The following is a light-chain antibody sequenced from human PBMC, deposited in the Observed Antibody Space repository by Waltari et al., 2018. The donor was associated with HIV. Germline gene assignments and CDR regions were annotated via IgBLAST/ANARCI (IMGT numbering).Light chain of an antibody. CDR2: VAA. J-gene: IGKJ3*01. Sequence: EIVLSQSTATLSLSPGEGAPLSSRASQSVTTYLPWFQQKPGQPPRPLIFVAARRAPGVPPRSNASRFRSEFKLSISSLESGDFQDYSCHPRPSRPPLYPLGPGTNV. CDR1: QSVTTY. V-gene: IGKV3-11*01. CDR3: HPRPSRPPLYP.